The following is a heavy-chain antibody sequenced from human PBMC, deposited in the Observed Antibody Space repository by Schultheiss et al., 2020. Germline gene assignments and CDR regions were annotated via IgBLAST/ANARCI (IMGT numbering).Heavy chain of an antibody. J-gene: IGHJ6*02. D-gene: IGHD6-13*01. CDR1: GFTFSSYA. Sequence: GESLKISCAASGFTFSSYAMSWVRQAPGKGLEWVSAISGSGGSTYYADSVKGRFTISRDNSKNTLYLQMNSLRAEDTAVYYCAKGSSGIATGMDVWGQGTTVTVSS. CDR3: AKGSSGIATGMDV. V-gene: IGHV3-23*01. CDR2: ISGSGGST.